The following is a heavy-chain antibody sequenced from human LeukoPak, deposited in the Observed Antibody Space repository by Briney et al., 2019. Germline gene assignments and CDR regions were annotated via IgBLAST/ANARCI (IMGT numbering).Heavy chain of an antibody. CDR3: ARGGDYGDLRYFDY. D-gene: IGHD4-17*01. J-gene: IGHJ4*02. CDR1: VDPINHYH. V-gene: IGHV4-59*01. Sequence: SETLSLTCTVSVDPINHYHWSWIRQPPGKALEWIGYIYYRGSTNYNPSLKSRVTFSVDTSKNQFSLKLNSVTAADTAVYYCARGGDYGDLRYFDYWGQGTLVTVSS. CDR2: IYYRGST.